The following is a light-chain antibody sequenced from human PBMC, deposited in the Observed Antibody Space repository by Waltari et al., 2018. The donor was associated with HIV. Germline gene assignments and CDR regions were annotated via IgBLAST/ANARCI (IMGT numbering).Light chain of an antibody. V-gene: IGLV1-44*01. CDR2: SNN. J-gene: IGLJ1*01. CDR3: AAWDDSLNGNV. CDR1: SSNIGRTP. Sequence: SVVPQPPSASGTPGPRVTISSSGSSSNIGRTPVPSYQQPQGTAPKLLIYSNNQRPSGVPDRFSGSKSGTSASLAISGLQSEDEADYYCAAWDDSLNGNVFGTGTKVTVL.